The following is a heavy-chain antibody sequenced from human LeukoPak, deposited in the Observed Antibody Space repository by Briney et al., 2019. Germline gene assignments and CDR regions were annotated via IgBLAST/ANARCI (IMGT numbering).Heavy chain of an antibody. CDR2: INHSGST. D-gene: IGHD6-19*01. V-gene: IGHV4-34*01. J-gene: IGHJ4*02. CDR1: GGSFSGYY. CDR3: ARVGITVAGYIYSFDY. Sequence: PSETLSLTCAVYGGSFSGYYWSWIRQPPGKGLEWIGEINHSGSTNYNPSLKSRVTISVDTSKNQFSLKLSSVTAADTAVYYCARVGITVAGYIYSFDYWGQGTLVTVSS.